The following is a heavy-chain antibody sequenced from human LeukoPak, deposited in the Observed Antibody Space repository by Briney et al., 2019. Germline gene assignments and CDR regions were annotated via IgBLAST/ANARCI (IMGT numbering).Heavy chain of an antibody. CDR3: ARRPRGYTYGYYFDY. CDR2: IYYSGST. J-gene: IGHJ4*02. D-gene: IGHD5-18*01. Sequence: SEALSLTCTVSGGSISSTSYYWGWIRQPPGKGLEWIGSIYYSGSTYCNPSLKSRVTISVDTSKNQFSLKLSSVTAADTAVYYCARRPRGYTYGYYFDYWGQGTLVTVSS. V-gene: IGHV4-39*01. CDR1: GGSISSTSYY.